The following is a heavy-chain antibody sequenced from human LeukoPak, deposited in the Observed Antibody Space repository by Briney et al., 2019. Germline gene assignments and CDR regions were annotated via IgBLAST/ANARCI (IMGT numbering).Heavy chain of an antibody. Sequence: PGRSLRLSCAASGFTFNDHYMAWVRQSPGKGLECVAYISSWATIVKYADSVEGRFTLSRDNAENTLELQMNSLRVEDTALYYCARSKGESDVNWLDSWGQGTLVVVSS. D-gene: IGHD3-16*01. CDR2: ISSWATIV. CDR1: GFTFNDHY. J-gene: IGHJ4*02. CDR3: ARSKGESDVNWLDS. V-gene: IGHV3-11*01.